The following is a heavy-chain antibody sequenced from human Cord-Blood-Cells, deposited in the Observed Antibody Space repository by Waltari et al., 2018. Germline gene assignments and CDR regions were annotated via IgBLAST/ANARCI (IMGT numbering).Heavy chain of an antibody. Sequence: QVQLVQSGAEVKKPGASVKVSCKASGYTFTSYGISWVRQAPGQGLEWMGWISAYKGNTNYAQKLQGRVTMTTETATSTAYMELRSLRSDDTAVYYCARDRHCSGGSCYSAWFDPWGQGTLVTVSS. CDR2: ISAYKGNT. J-gene: IGHJ5*02. V-gene: IGHV1-18*01. CDR3: ARDRHCSGGSCYSAWFDP. CDR1: GYTFTSYG. D-gene: IGHD2-15*01.